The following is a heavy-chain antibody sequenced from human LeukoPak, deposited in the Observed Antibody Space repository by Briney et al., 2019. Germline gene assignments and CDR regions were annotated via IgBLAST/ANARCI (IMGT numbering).Heavy chain of an antibody. J-gene: IGHJ4*02. Sequence: PSETLSLTCAVSGGSITTTNWWSWVRQPPGKGLEWIGEVHLSGATNYNPSLESLVSMSIDKSKNHLSLEVTSVTAADTAIYYCTRESGAFSPFGFWGLGTLVTDSS. CDR3: TRESGAFSPFGF. V-gene: IGHV4-4*02. CDR1: GGSITTTNW. D-gene: IGHD1-26*01. CDR2: VHLSGAT.